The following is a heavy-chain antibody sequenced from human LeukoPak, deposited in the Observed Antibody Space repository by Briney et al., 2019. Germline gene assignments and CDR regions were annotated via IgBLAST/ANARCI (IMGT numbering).Heavy chain of an antibody. CDR1: GFTVSSNY. V-gene: IGHV3-53*01. CDR3: ASSLRYFDWFSHYYGMDV. J-gene: IGHJ6*02. Sequence: PGGSLRLSCAASGFTVSSNYMSWVRQAPGKGLEWVSVIYSGGSTYYADSVKGRFTISRDNSKNTLYLQMNSLRAEDTAVYYCASSLRYFDWFSHYYGMDVWGQGTTVTVSS. D-gene: IGHD3-9*01. CDR2: IYSGGST.